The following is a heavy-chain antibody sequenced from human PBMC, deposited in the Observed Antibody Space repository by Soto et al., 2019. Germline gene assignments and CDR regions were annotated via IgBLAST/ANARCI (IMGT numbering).Heavy chain of an antibody. CDR1: GYSFTSYW. Sequence: GESLKISCKGSGYSFTSYWIGWVRQMPGKGLEWMGIIYPGDSNTRYSPSLQGQVTISVDKSISTAYLQWSSLKATDTAMYYCARHAYDFCSGHLIPRQQCYTDFWGKGILGTLS. D-gene: IGHD3-3*01. CDR3: ARHAYDFCSGHLIPRQQCYTDF. CDR2: IYPGDSNT. V-gene: IGHV5-51*01. J-gene: IGHJ4*02.